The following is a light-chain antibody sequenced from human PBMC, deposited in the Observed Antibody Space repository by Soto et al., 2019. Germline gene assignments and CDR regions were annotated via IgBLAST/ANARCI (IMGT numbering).Light chain of an antibody. V-gene: IGKV3-11*01. Sequence: EIVLTQSPATLSLSPGERATLSCRASQSVSGYLAWYQQKPGQAPSLLIYDASNRASGIPARFSGSGSGTDFNLTISSREPEDFAVYYCQQRSNWPRTFGQGTKVEIK. CDR2: DAS. CDR1: QSVSGY. J-gene: IGKJ1*01. CDR3: QQRSNWPRT.